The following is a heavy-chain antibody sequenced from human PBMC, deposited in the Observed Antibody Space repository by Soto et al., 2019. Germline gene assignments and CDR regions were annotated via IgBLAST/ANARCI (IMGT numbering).Heavy chain of an antibody. CDR1: GFSISSCGLS. CDR2: IYYSGST. Sequence: LSLSCAVSGFSISSCGLSWVWMGQGPGKGLEWIWYIYYSGSTYYNPSLKSRVTISVDTSKNQFSLKLSSVTAAGTAVYYCARGEYGSGRYPHYYYGMDAWGKGNTVTVP. J-gene: IGHJ6*04. D-gene: IGHD3-10*01. V-gene: IGHV4-30-4*01. CDR3: ARGEYGSGRYPHYYYGMDA.